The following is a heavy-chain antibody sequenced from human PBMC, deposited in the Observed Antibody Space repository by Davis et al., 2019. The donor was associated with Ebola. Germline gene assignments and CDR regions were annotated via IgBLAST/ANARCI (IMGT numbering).Heavy chain of an antibody. CDR3: ARQGYCNSTSCNNWFDP. J-gene: IGHJ5*02. V-gene: IGHV5-51*01. CDR2: IYPGDSDT. D-gene: IGHD2-2*01. Sequence: GESLKISCKGSGYSFTNYWIGWVRQMPGRDLEWMGIIYPGDSDTRYSPSFQGQVTISADKSVNTAYLHWSSLKASDTAMYYCARQGYCNSTSCNNWFDPWGRGTLITVSS. CDR1: GYSFTNYW.